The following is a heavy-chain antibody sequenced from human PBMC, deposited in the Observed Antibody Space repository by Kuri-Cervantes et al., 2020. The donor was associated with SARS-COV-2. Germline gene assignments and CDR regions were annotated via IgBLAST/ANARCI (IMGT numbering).Heavy chain of an antibody. D-gene: IGHD3-3*01. V-gene: IGHV1-24*01. CDR2: FDPEDGET. Sequence: ASVKVSCKVSGYTLTELSMHWVRQAPGKGLEWMGGFDPEDGETIYAQKFQGRVTMTEDTSTDTAYMELSSLGSEDTAVYYCARGGLEITIFGVAYNWFDPWGQGTRVTVSS. CDR3: ARGGLEITIFGVAYNWFDP. CDR1: GYTLTELS. J-gene: IGHJ5*02.